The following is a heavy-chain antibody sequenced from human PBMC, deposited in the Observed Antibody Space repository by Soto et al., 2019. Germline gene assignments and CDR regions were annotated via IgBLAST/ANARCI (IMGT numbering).Heavy chain of an antibody. D-gene: IGHD3-16*01. Sequence: QEQLVQSGPEVKRPGSSVKISCKDSGGLFSSFAISWVRQAPGQGLEWLGGIIPVFGTTNYAEKFQDRVTIIADDSTNTAYMELSSLRSGDTAMYYCARGGGPYVWFNEFWGQGTLVTVSS. V-gene: IGHV1-69*01. CDR2: IIPVFGTT. CDR3: ARGGGPYVWFNEF. J-gene: IGHJ4*02. CDR1: GGLFSSFA.